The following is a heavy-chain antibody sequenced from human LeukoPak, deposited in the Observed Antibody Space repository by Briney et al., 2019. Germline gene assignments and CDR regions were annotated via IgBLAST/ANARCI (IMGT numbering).Heavy chain of an antibody. D-gene: IGHD6-19*01. Sequence: GGSLRLSCAASGFTFSFSGIHWVGQAPGKGLGWGAVISYDGTNEYYADSVKGRFTISRDNSKNTLYLQMNSLRAEDTAVYYCAKNAVRWLAHFDCWGQGTLVTVSS. CDR1: GFTFSFSG. V-gene: IGHV3-30*18. CDR2: ISYDGTNE. CDR3: AKNAVRWLAHFDC. J-gene: IGHJ4*02.